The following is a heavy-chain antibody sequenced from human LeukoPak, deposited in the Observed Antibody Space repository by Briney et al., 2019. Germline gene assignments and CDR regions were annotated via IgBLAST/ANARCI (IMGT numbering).Heavy chain of an antibody. J-gene: IGHJ3*02. CDR3: ARGALAQWEDAFDI. CDR1: GYTFTGYY. Sequence: ASVKVSCKASGYTFTGYYMHWVRQAPGQGLEWMGWINPNSGGTNYAQKFQGRVTITRDTSISTAYMELSRLKSDDTAVYYCARGALAQWEDAFDIWGQGTVVTVSS. V-gene: IGHV1-2*02. CDR2: INPNSGGT. D-gene: IGHD1-26*01.